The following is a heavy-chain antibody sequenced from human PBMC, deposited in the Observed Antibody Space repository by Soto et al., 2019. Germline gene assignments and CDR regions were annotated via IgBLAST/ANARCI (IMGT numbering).Heavy chain of an antibody. J-gene: IGHJ4*02. CDR1: GGTSTRYA. Sequence: QERLVQSGAEVRKPGSSVTVSCKVTGGTSTRYAINWVRQAPGQGLEWMGGIVPMFGTSKYAQKFQGRVTITADTSTNIVYMELRSLRSEDTAVYYCNRGSEYDFWSGYLWGQGTLVSVSS. CDR2: IVPMFGTS. D-gene: IGHD3-3*01. V-gene: IGHV1-69*06. CDR3: NRGSEYDFWSGYL.